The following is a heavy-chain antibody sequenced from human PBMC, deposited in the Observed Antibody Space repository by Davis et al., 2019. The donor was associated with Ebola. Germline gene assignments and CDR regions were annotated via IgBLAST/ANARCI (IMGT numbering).Heavy chain of an antibody. CDR2: ISGSGSAI. D-gene: IGHD6-13*01. CDR1: GFTFSSYA. J-gene: IGHJ4*02. Sequence: GESLKISCAASGFTFSSYAMNWVRQAPGKGLEWVSGISGSGSAIHYADSVKGRFTISRDNAKNSLYLQMNSLRVEDTAVYYCTRSPGTAAFPLDYWGPGTLVTVSS. CDR3: TRSPGTAAFPLDY. V-gene: IGHV3-21*06.